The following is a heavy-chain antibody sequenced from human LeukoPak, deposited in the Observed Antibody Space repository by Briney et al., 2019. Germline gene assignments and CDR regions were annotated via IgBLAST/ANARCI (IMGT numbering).Heavy chain of an antibody. CDR2: IISIFGSA. CDR3: ARVTSSGWYAGFYY. J-gene: IGHJ4*02. CDR1: GCTFSSYA. D-gene: IGHD6-19*01. V-gene: IGHV1-69*06. Sequence: AVKVSCKASGCTFSSYAISWVRQAPGQGLEWMGGIISIFGSANYAQKFQGRVTITADKCTSTDYMELSSLRSEDTAVYCCARVTSSGWYAGFYYWGQGTLATVSS.